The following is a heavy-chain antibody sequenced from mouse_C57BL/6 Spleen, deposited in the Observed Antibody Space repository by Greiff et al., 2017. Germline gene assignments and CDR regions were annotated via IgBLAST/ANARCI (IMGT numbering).Heavy chain of an antibody. CDR1: GYTFTSYG. Sequence: VQLVESGAELARPGASVKLSCKASGYTFTSYGISWVKQRTGQGLEWIGEIYPRSGNTYYNEKFKGKATLTADKSSSTAYMELRSLTSEDSAVYFCARSYDGYYVAMDYWGQGTSVTVSS. CDR2: IYPRSGNT. J-gene: IGHJ4*01. V-gene: IGHV1-81*01. D-gene: IGHD2-3*01. CDR3: ARSYDGYYVAMDY.